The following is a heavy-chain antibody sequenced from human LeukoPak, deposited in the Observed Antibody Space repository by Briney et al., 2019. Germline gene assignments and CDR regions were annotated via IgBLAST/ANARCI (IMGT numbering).Heavy chain of an antibody. CDR3: ARAYGSGSAYNRYFDY. Sequence: TSETLSLTCTVSGGSITSGGYYWSWLRQHPEKGLVWIVYIYSSGTTYFNPSLKSRVTISLYTSEHQFSLNLNSVTAADTAVYYCARAYGSGSAYNRYFDYWGQGALVTVSS. V-gene: IGHV4-31*03. CDR2: IYSSGTT. D-gene: IGHD3-10*01. J-gene: IGHJ4*02. CDR1: GGSITSGGYY.